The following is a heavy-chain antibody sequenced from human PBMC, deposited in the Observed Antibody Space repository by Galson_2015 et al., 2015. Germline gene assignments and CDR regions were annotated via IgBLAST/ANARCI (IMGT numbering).Heavy chain of an antibody. CDR1: GYSFTNYW. Sequence: QSGAEVKKPGESLRISCKGSGYSFTNYWIGWVRQMPGKGLEWMGIIYPGDSDTRYSPSFQGQVTISADKSISTAYLQWSSLKASDTAMYYRARTRAYGSGNTYGAGYFDYWGQGTLVTVSS. CDR2: IYPGDSDT. D-gene: IGHD3-10*01. J-gene: IGHJ4*02. V-gene: IGHV5-51*01. CDR3: ARTRAYGSGNTYGAGYFDY.